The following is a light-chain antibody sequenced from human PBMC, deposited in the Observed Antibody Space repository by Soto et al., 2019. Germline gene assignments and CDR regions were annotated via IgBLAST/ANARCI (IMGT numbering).Light chain of an antibody. V-gene: IGKV3D-20*02. CDR3: QQRSNWQIT. CDR2: GAS. Sequence: EIVLTHSPATLSLSPWERATLSSRPSQSVASRNLAWYQQKSGQAPRLLIYGASSRAIHTPDRFSGSGSGTDFTLTISSLEPEDFAVYYCQQRSNWQITFGQGTRLEIK. CDR1: QSVASRN. J-gene: IGKJ5*01.